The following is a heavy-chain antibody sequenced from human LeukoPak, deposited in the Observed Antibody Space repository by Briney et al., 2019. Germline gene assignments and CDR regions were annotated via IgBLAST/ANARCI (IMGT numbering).Heavy chain of an antibody. D-gene: IGHD3-22*01. CDR1: GYSISSGYY. J-gene: IGHJ4*02. CDR3: ARGLGYYDSSVGY. CDR2: IYHSGST. V-gene: IGHV4-38-2*02. Sequence: PSETLSLTCTVSGYSISSGYYWGWIRQPPGKGLEWIGSIYHSGSTYYNPSLKSRVTISVDTSKNHFSLKLSSVTTADTAVYFCARGLGYYDSSVGYWGQGTLVTVSS.